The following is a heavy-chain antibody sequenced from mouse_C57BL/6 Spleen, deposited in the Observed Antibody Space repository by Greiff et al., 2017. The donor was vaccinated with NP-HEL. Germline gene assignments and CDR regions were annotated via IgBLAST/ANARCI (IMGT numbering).Heavy chain of an antibody. CDR1: GFTFSSYA. J-gene: IGHJ1*03. CDR3: ARDHKEGYFDD. V-gene: IGHV5-4*01. Sequence: EVQRVESGGGLVKPGGSLKLSCAASGFTFSSYAMSWVRQTPEKRLEWVATISDGGSYTYYPDNVKGRFTISRDNSKNNLYLQMSHLKSEDTAIYYCARDHKEGYFDDWGTGTTVTVSS. D-gene: IGHD1-3*01. CDR2: ISDGGSYT.